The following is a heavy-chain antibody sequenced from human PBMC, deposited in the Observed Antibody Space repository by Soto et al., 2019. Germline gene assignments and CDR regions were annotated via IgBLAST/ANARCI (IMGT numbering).Heavy chain of an antibody. CDR1: GFTFSTYG. Sequence: QVQLVESGGGVVQPGRSLRLSCAGAGFTFSTYGLHWVRQAPGRGLVWVAVVSYDGSHKYYADSVKGRFTISRDNYNTMLYLQMASLRAEDTAVYYCAKDGAPRYCGRSSCRPAGAYWGKGTLVTVSS. D-gene: IGHD2-15*01. V-gene: IGHV3-30*18. CDR3: AKDGAPRYCGRSSCRPAGAY. CDR2: VSYDGSHK. J-gene: IGHJ4*02.